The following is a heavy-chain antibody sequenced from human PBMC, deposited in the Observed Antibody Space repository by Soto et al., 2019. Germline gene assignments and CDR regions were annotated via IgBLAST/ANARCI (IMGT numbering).Heavy chain of an antibody. D-gene: IGHD1-26*01. J-gene: IGHJ6*04. CDR3: ARAGVGDSYHQTAPYDYALDV. V-gene: IGHV1-46*01. Sequence: SVKVFCKAPGYTFTSYYRHWVRPAPGEGLECMGIIKPSRGSTSYAQKFQGRVTRTRATSTSTVYMERSSLRSEDTAVYSCARAGVGDSYHQTAPYDYALDVWR. CDR2: IKPSRGST. CDR1: GYTFTSYY.